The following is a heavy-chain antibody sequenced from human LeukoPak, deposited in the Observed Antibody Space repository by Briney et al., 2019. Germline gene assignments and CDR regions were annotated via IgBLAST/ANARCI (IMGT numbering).Heavy chain of an antibody. CDR1: GFTFSTCS. J-gene: IGHJ4*02. V-gene: IGHV3-21*01. D-gene: IGHD3-10*02. Sequence: GGSLRLSCAASGFTFSTCSMNWVRQAPGKGLEWVASISSDSSYIDYADSVKGRFTISRDNAKNSLFLKTDTLRGDDTGIYYCARDPNVLGITPYYFDFWGQGTLVTVSS. CDR2: ISSDSSYI. CDR3: ARDPNVLGITPYYFDF.